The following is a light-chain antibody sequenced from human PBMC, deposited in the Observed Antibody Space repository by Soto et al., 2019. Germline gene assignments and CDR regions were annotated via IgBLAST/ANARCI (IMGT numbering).Light chain of an antibody. V-gene: IGKV3-20*01. J-gene: IGKJ2*01. CDR1: QSISSSS. Sequence: EIVLTQSPGTLSLSPGERATLSCRASQSISSSSLAWYQQKPGQAPRLLNYSASSRATGIPDRFSGSGSGTDFTLTISRLEPEDFAVYYCQQYDSSPVTFGQGTKLDIK. CDR2: SAS. CDR3: QQYDSSPVT.